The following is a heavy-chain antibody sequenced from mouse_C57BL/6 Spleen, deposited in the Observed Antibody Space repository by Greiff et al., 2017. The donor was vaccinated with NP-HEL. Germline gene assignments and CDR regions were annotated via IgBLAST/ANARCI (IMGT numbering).Heavy chain of an antibody. J-gene: IGHJ1*03. D-gene: IGHD1-2*01. V-gene: IGHV5-12*01. Sequence: FTISRDNAKNTLYLQMSRLKSEDTAMYYCARQASINTRYFDVWGTGTTVTVSS. CDR3: ARQASINTRYFDV.